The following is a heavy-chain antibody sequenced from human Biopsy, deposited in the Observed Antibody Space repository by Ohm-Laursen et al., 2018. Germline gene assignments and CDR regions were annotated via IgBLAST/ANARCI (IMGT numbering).Heavy chain of an antibody. CDR2: INHSGST. Sequence: SDTLSLTCTVSSASINLYYWGWIRQTPGKGLEWIGEINHSGSTTYKPSLDSRVAISADTSKNQFSLNLYSVTAADTAVYFCARGLPRIAPMVRGRRTWFDPWGQGTLVTVSS. CDR3: ARGLPRIAPMVRGRRTWFDP. D-gene: IGHD3-10*01. V-gene: IGHV4-34*01. J-gene: IGHJ5*02. CDR1: SASINLYY.